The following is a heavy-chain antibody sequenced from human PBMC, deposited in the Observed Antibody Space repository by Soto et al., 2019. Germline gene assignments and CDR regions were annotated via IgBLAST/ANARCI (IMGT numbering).Heavy chain of an antibody. CDR3: ARTDNVGYCPY. J-gene: IGHJ4*02. D-gene: IGHD2-2*03. CDR2: IYPSGNT. Sequence: ENLSLTCAVSFGSNISNSRGAWLRQSPGEGPGWIGSIYPSGNTSYNPSLESRGIISVDTSESRFALRLTSVTAADSAVDYCARTDNVGYCPYCGQGTLVTVSS. CDR1: FGSNISNSR. V-gene: IGHV4-38-2*01.